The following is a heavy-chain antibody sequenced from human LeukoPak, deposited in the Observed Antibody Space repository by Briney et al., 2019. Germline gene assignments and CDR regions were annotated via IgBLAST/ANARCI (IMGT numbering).Heavy chain of an antibody. J-gene: IGHJ5*02. CDR3: ARESPLARRQDNWFDP. CDR1: GYTFTSYG. CDR2: ISAYNGNT. V-gene: IGHV1-18*01. Sequence: ASVKVPCKASGYTFTSYGISWVRQAPGQGLEWMGWISAYNGNTNYAQKLQGRVTMTTDTSTSTAYMELRSLRSDDTAVYYCARESPLARRQDNWFDPWGQGTLVTVSS.